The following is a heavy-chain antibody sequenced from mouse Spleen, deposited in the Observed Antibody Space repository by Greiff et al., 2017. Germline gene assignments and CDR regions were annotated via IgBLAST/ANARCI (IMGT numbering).Heavy chain of an antibody. CDR1: GYSFTSYY. CDR2: IYPGSGNT. J-gene: IGHJ2*01. V-gene: IGHV1-66*01. Sequence: QVQLQQSGPELVKPGASVKISCKASGYSFTSYYIHWVKQRPGQGLEWIGWIYPGSGNTKYNEKFKGKATLTADTSSSTAYMQLSSLTSEDSAVYYCARWDYDYDNYWGQGTTLTVSS. D-gene: IGHD2-4*01. CDR3: ARWDYDYDNY.